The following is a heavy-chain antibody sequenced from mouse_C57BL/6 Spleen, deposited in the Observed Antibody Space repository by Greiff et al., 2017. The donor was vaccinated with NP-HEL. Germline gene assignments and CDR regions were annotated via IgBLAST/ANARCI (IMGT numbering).Heavy chain of an antibody. Sequence: EVKLVESGGGLVKPGGSLKLSCAASGFTFSSYAMSWVRQTPEKRLEWVATISDGGSYTYYPDNVKGRFTISRDNAKNNLYLQMSHLKSEDTAMYYCASRANWDYLDYWGQGTTLTVSS. V-gene: IGHV5-4*03. J-gene: IGHJ2*01. CDR1: GFTFSSYA. CDR2: ISDGGSYT. CDR3: ASRANWDYLDY. D-gene: IGHD4-1*01.